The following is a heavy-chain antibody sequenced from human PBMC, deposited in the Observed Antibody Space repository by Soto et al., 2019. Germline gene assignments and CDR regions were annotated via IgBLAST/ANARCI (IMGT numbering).Heavy chain of an antibody. Sequence: SLRLSCASSGFTFSYACMIWVRQSPVKFLYFFFRIKSKSYGGTTEYAAPVRGRFTISRDDSKNTLYLQMNSLKTEDTAVYYCTTDLWRIAVVVGSTGYFNPWGQGTPVTVSS. D-gene: IGHD2-15*01. CDR3: TTDLWRIAVVVGSTGYFNP. V-gene: IGHV3-15*01. J-gene: IGHJ5*02. CDR1: GFTFSYAC. CDR2: IKSKSYGGTT.